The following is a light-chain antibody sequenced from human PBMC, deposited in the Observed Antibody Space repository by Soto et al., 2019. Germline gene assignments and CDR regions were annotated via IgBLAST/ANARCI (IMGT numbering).Light chain of an antibody. Sequence: EIVLTQSPATLSLSPWERATLSCGASQSVSSYLAWYQQKPGQAPRLLIYDASNRATGIPARFSGSGSGTDFTLTINSLEPEDFAVYYCQQRSNWPSITFGQGTRLEI. J-gene: IGKJ5*01. CDR2: DAS. CDR3: QQRSNWPSIT. V-gene: IGKV3-11*01. CDR1: QSVSSY.